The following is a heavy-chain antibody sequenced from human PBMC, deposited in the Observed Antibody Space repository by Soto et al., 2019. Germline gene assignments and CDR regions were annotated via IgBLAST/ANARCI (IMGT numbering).Heavy chain of an antibody. J-gene: IGHJ6*02. D-gene: IGHD3-9*01. CDR2: INPNSGGT. CDR1: GYTFTGYY. V-gene: IGHV1-2*02. CDR3: ARDVSPTYYDILTGYPVYYYGMDV. Sequence: ASVKVSCKASGYTFTGYYMHWVRQAPGQGLEWMGWINPNSGGTNYAQKFQGRVTMTRDTSISTAYMGLSRLRSDDTAVYYCARDVSPTYYDILTGYPVYYYGMDVWGQGTTVTVSS.